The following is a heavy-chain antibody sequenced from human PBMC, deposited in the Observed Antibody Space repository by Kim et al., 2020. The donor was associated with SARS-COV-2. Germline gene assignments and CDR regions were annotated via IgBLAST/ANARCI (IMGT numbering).Heavy chain of an antibody. V-gene: IGHV4-59*01. D-gene: IGHD3-10*01. CDR3: ARHYGSGSPDY. CDR2: IYYSGST. J-gene: IGHJ4*02. CDR1: GGSISSYY. Sequence: SETLSLTCTVSGGSISSYYWSWIRQPPGKGLEWIGYIYYSGSTNYNPSLKSRVTISVDTSKNQFSLKLSSVTATDTAVYYCARHYGSGSPDYWGQGTLVTVSS.